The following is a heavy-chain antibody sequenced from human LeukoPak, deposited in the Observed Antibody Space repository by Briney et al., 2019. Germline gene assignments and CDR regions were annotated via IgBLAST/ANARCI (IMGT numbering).Heavy chain of an antibody. Sequence: PSETLSLTCTVSGGSISSYYWSWIRQPPGKGLEWIGYIYYSGSTNYKPSLKSRVTISVDTSKNQFSLKLSSVTAADTAVYYCARAAAPNYYFDYWGQGTLVTVSS. V-gene: IGHV4-59*01. CDR2: IYYSGST. D-gene: IGHD6-13*01. J-gene: IGHJ4*02. CDR1: GGSISSYY. CDR3: ARAAAPNYYFDY.